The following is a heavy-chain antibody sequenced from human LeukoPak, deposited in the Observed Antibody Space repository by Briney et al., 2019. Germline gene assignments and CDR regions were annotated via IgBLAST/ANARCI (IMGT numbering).Heavy chain of an antibody. D-gene: IGHD5-12*01. CDR3: ARGDSGYDSGDPGGAFDI. V-gene: IGHV4-31*03. CDR2: IYYSGST. CDR1: GGSISSGGYY. J-gene: IGHJ3*02. Sequence: PSETLSLTCTVSGGSISSGGYYWSWIRQHPGKGLEWIGYIYYSGSTYYNPSLKSRITISVDTSKNQFSLKLSSVTAADTAVYYCARGDSGYDSGDPGGAFDIWGQGTMVTVSS.